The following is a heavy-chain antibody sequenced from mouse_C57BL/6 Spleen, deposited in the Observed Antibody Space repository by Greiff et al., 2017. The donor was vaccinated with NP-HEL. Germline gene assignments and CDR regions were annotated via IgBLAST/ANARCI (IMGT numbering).Heavy chain of an antibody. V-gene: IGHV5-6*01. D-gene: IGHD2-2*01. Sequence: EVKVVESGGDLVKPGGSLKLSCAASGFTFSSYGMSWVRQTPDKRLEWVATISSGGSYTYYPDSVKGRFTISRDNAKNTLYLQMSSLKSEDTAMYYCARHYGYDAVFAYWGQGTLVTVSA. CDR3: ARHYGYDAVFAY. CDR1: GFTFSSYG. CDR2: ISSGGSYT. J-gene: IGHJ3*01.